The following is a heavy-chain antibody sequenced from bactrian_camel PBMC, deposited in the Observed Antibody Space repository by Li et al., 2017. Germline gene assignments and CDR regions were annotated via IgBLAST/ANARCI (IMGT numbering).Heavy chain of an antibody. J-gene: IGHJ4*01. V-gene: IGHV3S9*01. CDR2: LDVDGRT. CDR1: GYTYNGYC. D-gene: IGHD6*01. CDR3: ATDWGNNWYYHLGPVFSY. Sequence: HVQLVESGGGSVQSGGSLKLSCVASGYTYNGYCKGWFRQVRGKGREAIAQLDVDGRTTYDDSARGRFTISEDNAKNTLYLQMNTLKPEDTAVYYCATDWGNNWYYHLGPVFSYWGQGTQVTV.